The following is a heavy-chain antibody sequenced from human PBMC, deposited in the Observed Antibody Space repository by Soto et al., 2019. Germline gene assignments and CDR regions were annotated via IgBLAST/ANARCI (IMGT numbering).Heavy chain of an antibody. CDR3: ARDAGTGYFDY. CDR2: ISAYNGNT. J-gene: IGHJ4*02. D-gene: IGHD1-7*01. V-gene: IGHV1-18*01. Sequence: ASVKVSCKASGYTFTSYGISWVRQAPGQGLEWMGWISAYNGNTNYAQKLQGRVTMTTDTSTSTACMELRSLRSDDTAVYYCARDAGTGYFDYWGQGTLVTVSS. CDR1: GYTFTSYG.